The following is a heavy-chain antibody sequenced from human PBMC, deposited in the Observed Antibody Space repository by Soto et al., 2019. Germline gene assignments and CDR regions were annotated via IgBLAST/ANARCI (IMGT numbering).Heavy chain of an antibody. CDR1: QYNFTNYW. J-gene: IGHJ6*02. CDR3: TATLTSPMDV. V-gene: IGHV5-51*01. Sequence: GESLKISCKGSQYNFTNYWVGWVRQMPGKGLEWMGIIFPADSDTRFSPSFQGRVTMSVDKSIYTAYLQWSSLKASDTAIYYYTATLTSPMDVWGPGTTVTVSS. D-gene: IGHD4-4*01. CDR2: IFPADSDT.